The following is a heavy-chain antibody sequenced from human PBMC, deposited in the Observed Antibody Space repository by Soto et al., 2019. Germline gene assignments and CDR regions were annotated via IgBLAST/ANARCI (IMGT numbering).Heavy chain of an antibody. CDR1: GVSINSRSYF. D-gene: IGHD1-1*01. CDR3: ARDRYGGFDF. V-gene: IGHV4-39*07. Sequence: SETLSLTCSVSGVSINSRSYFWAWIRQPPGKGLEWIVSINHKEKTYYSQSLKSRLNVSIDTSKNQFSLTLNSMTAADTAIYYCARDRYGGFDFWGLGTLVTVS. CDR2: INHKEKT. J-gene: IGHJ4*02.